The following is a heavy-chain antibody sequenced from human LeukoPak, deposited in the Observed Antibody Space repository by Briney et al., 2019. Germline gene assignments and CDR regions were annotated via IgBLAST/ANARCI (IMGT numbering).Heavy chain of an antibody. Sequence: GGSLRLSCAASVFTFSSYAMSWVRQAPGKGLECVSAISGSGGSTYYADSVKGRFTISRDNSKNTLYLQMNSLRAEVTAVYYCAKVEWFHPIDYWGQGTLVSVSS. V-gene: IGHV3-23*01. J-gene: IGHJ4*02. D-gene: IGHD3-3*01. CDR3: AKVEWFHPIDY. CDR1: VFTFSSYA. CDR2: ISGSGGST.